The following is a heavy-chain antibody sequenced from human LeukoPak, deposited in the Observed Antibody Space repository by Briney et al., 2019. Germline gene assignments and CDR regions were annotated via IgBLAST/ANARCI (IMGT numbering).Heavy chain of an antibody. CDR1: GFTFTSFW. V-gene: IGHV3-7*01. J-gene: IGHJ4*02. CDR2: IKQDGSEK. D-gene: IGHD6-13*01. CDR3: TREGILAGVDY. Sequence: GGSLRLSCSASGFTFTSFWMSWVRLAPGKGLEWVANIKQDGSEKNYVDSVKGRFTISRDNAKNSMSLQMNSLRAEDTAVYYCTREGILAGVDYWGQGTLVTVSS.